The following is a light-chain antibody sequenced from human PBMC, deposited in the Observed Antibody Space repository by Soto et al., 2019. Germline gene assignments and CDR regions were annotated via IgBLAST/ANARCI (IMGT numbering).Light chain of an antibody. J-gene: IGLJ3*02. Sequence: QSLLTQPRSVSGSPGQSVTISCTGTSSDVGGYNYVSWYQHHPGKAPKLMICDVTKRPSGVPDRFSGSKSGNTASLTISSLQAEDEADYYCCSYAGTYTFWVFGGGTKLTVL. CDR1: SSDVGGYNY. CDR3: CSYAGTYTFWV. V-gene: IGLV2-11*01. CDR2: DVT.